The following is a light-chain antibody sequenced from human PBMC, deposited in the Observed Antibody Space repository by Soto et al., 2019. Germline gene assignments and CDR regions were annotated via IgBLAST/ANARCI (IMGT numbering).Light chain of an antibody. V-gene: IGKV4-1*01. CDR1: QSVLYGSSNRNS. J-gene: IGKJ2*01. Sequence: DIVMTQSPDSLAVSLGERATINCKSSQSVLYGSSNRNSLAWFHQKPGQPPKLLISWASTRESGVPDRFSGSGSWTDITPTNSTLQAEDVAVYSSQPYIYPPTTSGQRTKVQIK. CDR2: WAS. CDR3: QPYIYPPTT.